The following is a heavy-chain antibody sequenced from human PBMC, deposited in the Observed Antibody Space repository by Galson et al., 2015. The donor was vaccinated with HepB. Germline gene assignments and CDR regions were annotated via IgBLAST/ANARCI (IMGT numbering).Heavy chain of an antibody. Sequence: SLRLSCAASGFTFSSYSMNWVRQAPGKGLEWVSSISSSSSYIYYADSVKGRFTISRDNAKNSLYLQMNSLRAEDTAVYYCARGRSNKPQLWSLDYWGQGTLVTVSS. J-gene: IGHJ4*02. CDR3: ARGRSNKPQLWSLDY. CDR1: GFTFSSYS. CDR2: ISSSSSYI. V-gene: IGHV3-21*01. D-gene: IGHD5-18*01.